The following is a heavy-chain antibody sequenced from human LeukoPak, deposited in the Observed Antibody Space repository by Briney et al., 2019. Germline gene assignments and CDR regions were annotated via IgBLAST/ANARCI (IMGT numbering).Heavy chain of an antibody. V-gene: IGHV3-21*04. Sequence: GGSLRLPCAASGFTFSSYSMNWVRQAPGKGLEWVSSISSSSSYIYYADSVKGRFTISRDNAKNSLYLQMNSLRAEDTAVYYCARENDSGWSGPFDYWGQGALVTVSS. D-gene: IGHD6-19*01. J-gene: IGHJ4*02. CDR2: ISSSSSYI. CDR1: GFTFSSYS. CDR3: ARENDSGWSGPFDY.